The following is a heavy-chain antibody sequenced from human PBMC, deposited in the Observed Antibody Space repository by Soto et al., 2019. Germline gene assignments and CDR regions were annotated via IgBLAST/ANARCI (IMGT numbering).Heavy chain of an antibody. CDR3: AKDFKYYDFWGGYDTTTYYFDY. J-gene: IGHJ4*02. V-gene: IGHV3-23*01. Sequence: PGGSLRLSCAASGFTFSSYAMSWVRQAPGKGLEWVSAISGSGGSTYYADSVKGRFTISRDNSKNTLYLQMNSLRAEDTAVYYCAKDFKYYDFWGGYDTTTYYFDYWGQGTLVTVSS. CDR2: ISGSGGST. CDR1: GFTFSSYA. D-gene: IGHD3-3*01.